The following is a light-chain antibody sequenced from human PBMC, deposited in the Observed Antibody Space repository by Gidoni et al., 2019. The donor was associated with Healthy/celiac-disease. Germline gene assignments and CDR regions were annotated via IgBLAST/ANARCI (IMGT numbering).Light chain of an antibody. Sequence: DIQMTQSPSSLSASVGDRVTITCRASQSISSYLNWYQQKPGKAPKLLIYAASSLQRGVPSRFSGSGSGTDFTLTISSLQPEDFATYYCQQSYSTPTFGQGTQVEIK. V-gene: IGKV1-39*01. CDR1: QSISSY. J-gene: IGKJ1*01. CDR2: AAS. CDR3: QQSYSTPT.